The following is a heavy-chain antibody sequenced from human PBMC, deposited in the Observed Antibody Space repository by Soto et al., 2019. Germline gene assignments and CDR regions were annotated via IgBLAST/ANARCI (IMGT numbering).Heavy chain of an antibody. D-gene: IGHD5-12*01. J-gene: IGHJ4*02. CDR2: IIPMFGTA. Sequence: QVQLVQSGAEVKKPESSVKVSCKAPGGTFSTYAISWVRQAPGQGLEWMGGIIPMFGTANYAQRFQDRVTXTXXESTNTVYMELSRLRSEDTAVYFCASGLQLWLRRINNGYSGWGQGTLVTVSS. CDR3: ASGLQLWLRRINNGYSG. V-gene: IGHV1-69*05. CDR1: GGTFSTYA.